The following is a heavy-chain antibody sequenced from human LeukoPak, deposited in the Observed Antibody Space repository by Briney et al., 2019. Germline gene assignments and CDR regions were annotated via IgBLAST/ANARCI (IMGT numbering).Heavy chain of an antibody. Sequence: PSATSLISCAVDGGAFSGYYCSWFSQPSATGLEWIGEINHSRSTNYNPSLKSRVTISVDTSKNQFSLKLSSVTAADTAVYYCARHPDYYGSGSYYFDYWGQGTLVTVSS. CDR1: GGAFSGYY. CDR3: ARHPDYYGSGSYYFDY. D-gene: IGHD3-10*01. V-gene: IGHV4-34*01. J-gene: IGHJ4*02. CDR2: INHSRST.